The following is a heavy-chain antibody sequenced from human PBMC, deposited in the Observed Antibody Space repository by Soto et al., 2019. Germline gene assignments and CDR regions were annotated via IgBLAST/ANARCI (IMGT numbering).Heavy chain of an antibody. CDR2: IGGSGRST. V-gene: IGHV3-23*01. D-gene: IGHD3-16*02. CDR1: GGSISSYY. CDR3: ANIYVWGTYRYPDN. Sequence: LSLTCTVSGGSISSYYWSWIRQPAGKGLEWVSGIGGSGRSTYYADSVKGRFTVSRDNSKNTLYLQMNRLRAEDTAVYYCANIYVWGTYRYPDNWGQGTMVTVSS. J-gene: IGHJ3*01.